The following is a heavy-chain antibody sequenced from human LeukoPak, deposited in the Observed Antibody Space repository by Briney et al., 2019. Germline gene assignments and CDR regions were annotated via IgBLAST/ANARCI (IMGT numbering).Heavy chain of an antibody. Sequence: GGSLRLSCAASGFTFSSYNMNWVRQAPGKGREGVSSISSSSTYIYYADSLRGRFTISRDNAKNSLYLQMNSLRAEATAVYYCARVMTTVTTPWHFDSWGQGPLVTASS. J-gene: IGHJ4*02. V-gene: IGHV3-21*01. CDR3: ARVMTTVTTPWHFDS. D-gene: IGHD4-17*01. CDR1: GFTFSSYN. CDR2: ISSSSTYI.